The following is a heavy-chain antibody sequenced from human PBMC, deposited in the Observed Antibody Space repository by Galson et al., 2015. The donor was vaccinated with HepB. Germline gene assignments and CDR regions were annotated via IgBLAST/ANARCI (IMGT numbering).Heavy chain of an antibody. CDR2: ISYDGSNK. J-gene: IGHJ6*02. CDR1: GFTFSNYL. V-gene: IGHV3-30-3*01. Sequence: SLRLSCAASGFTFSNYLMHWVRQAPGKGLEWVTVISYDGSNKYYADSVKGRFTISRDNSKNTLYLQMNTLRAEDTAVYYCARAPYYYYSSGYPYYYAMDVWGQGTTVTVSS. D-gene: IGHD3-22*01. CDR3: ARAPYYYYSSGYPYYYAMDV.